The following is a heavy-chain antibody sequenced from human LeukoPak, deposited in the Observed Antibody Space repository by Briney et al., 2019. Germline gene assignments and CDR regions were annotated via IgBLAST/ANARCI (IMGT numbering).Heavy chain of an antibody. CDR2: ISGSGGST. CDR1: GFAFSSYA. V-gene: IGHV3-23*01. Sequence: GGSLRLSCAASGFAFSSYAMSWVRQAPGKGVEWVSAISGSGGSTYYADSVKGRFTISRDNSKNTLYLQMNSLRAEDTAVYYCAKKAKFLEWLLYYYYGMDVWGQGTTVTVSS. J-gene: IGHJ6*02. CDR3: AKKAKFLEWLLYYYYGMDV. D-gene: IGHD3-3*01.